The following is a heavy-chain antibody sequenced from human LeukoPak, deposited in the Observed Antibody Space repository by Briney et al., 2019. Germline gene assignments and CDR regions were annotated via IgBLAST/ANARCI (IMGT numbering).Heavy chain of an antibody. CDR1: GYTFTSYY. J-gene: IGHJ4*02. D-gene: IGHD2-15*01. Sequence: ASVKVSCKASGYTFTSYYMHWVRQAPGQGLEWMEIINPSGGSTSYAQKFQGRVTMTRDTSTSTVYMELSSLRSEDTAVYYCARTACSGGSCYSGYFDYWGQGTLVTVSS. CDR2: INPSGGST. CDR3: ARTACSGGSCYSGYFDY. V-gene: IGHV1-46*01.